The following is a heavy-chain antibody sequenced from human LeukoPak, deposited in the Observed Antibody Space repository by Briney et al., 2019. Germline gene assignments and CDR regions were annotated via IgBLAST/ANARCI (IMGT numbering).Heavy chain of an antibody. Sequence: AAVKVSCKASGYTFTSYLMHWGRQAPGQGREWVEMINPSSGSTSYAQKFQGSVTINRDTSTSSVYMDLSSLRSEATAVYSCARAVGPRGGNWFDPWGQGTLVTVSS. CDR1: GYTFTSYL. CDR2: INPSSGST. D-gene: IGHD1-26*01. CDR3: ARAVGPRGGNWFDP. V-gene: IGHV1-46*01. J-gene: IGHJ5*02.